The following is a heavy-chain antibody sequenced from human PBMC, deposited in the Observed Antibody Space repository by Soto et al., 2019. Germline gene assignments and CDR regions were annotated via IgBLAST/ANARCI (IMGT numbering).Heavy chain of an antibody. V-gene: IGHV3-23*03. CDR2: VDGGGKSI. Sequence: EVQLLESGGGSVQPGGSLRLSCAAAGFTFSTYAMSWVRQAPGKGLEWVSVVDGGGKSIYYADSVKGRFTISRDNSKNTLYLQMNSLRAEDTAVYYCAKDLSSWSGFGLGHWGQGTLVTVSS. CDR3: AKDLSSWSGFGLGH. D-gene: IGHD3-3*01. CDR1: GFTFSTYA. J-gene: IGHJ5*02.